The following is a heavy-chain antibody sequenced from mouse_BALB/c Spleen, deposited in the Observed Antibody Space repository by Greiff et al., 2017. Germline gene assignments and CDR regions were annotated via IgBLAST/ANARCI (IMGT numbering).Heavy chain of an antibody. CDR2: IRNKANGYTT. J-gene: IGHJ2*01. D-gene: IGHD1-1*01. CDR3: ARDNYGLFDY. Sequence: DVKLVESGGGLVQPGGSLRLSCATSGFTFTDYYMSWVRQPPGKALEWLGFIRNKANGYTTEYSASVKGRFTISRDNSQSILYLQMNTLRAEDSATYYCARDNYGLFDYWGQGTTLTVSS. V-gene: IGHV7-3*02. CDR1: GFTFTDYY.